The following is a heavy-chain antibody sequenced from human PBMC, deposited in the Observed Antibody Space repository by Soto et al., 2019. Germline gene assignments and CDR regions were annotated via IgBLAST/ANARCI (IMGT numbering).Heavy chain of an antibody. CDR2: ISPLNGNT. D-gene: IGHD3-3*01. J-gene: IGHJ3*02. Sequence: QLHLVQSGAEVKKPGASVNVSCKTSGYIFTSYGINWVRQAPGQGLEWMGWISPLNGNTKFAQKFQGRVTMTTDTSTATVYMELRSLRPDDTAMYFCARDFWSLLLVTGYSRPGGSVSKRCGYDIWGQGTMVTVSS. CDR1: GYIFTSYG. CDR3: ARDFWSLLLVTGYSRPGGSVSKRCGYDI. V-gene: IGHV1-18*01.